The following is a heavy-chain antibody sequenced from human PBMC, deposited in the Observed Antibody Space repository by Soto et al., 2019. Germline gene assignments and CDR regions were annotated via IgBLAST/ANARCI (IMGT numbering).Heavy chain of an antibody. CDR1: GFAFSSYG. V-gene: IGHV3-7*01. D-gene: IGHD6-13*01. CDR2: IKQDGSEK. Sequence: GGSLRLSCAASGFAFSSYGLSWVRQAPGKGLEWVANIKQDGSEKYYVDSVKGRFTISRDNAKNSLYLQMNSLRAEDTAVYYCARLWLIAAAPTDAFDIWGQGTMVTVSS. CDR3: ARLWLIAAAPTDAFDI. J-gene: IGHJ3*02.